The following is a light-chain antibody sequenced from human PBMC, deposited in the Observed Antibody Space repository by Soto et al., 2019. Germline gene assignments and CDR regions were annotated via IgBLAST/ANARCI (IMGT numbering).Light chain of an antibody. J-gene: IGKJ2*01. CDR2: GAS. Sequence: DIQVTQSPVSLSASVGDRVTITCRTSQVISTYLNWYQQKAGDAPRLLISGASDLENGVPSRFTGSGSGADFTLTINSLRPDDFATYYCQQAYIKPYTFGQGTKLEI. V-gene: IGKV1-39*01. CDR3: QQAYIKPYT. CDR1: QVISTY.